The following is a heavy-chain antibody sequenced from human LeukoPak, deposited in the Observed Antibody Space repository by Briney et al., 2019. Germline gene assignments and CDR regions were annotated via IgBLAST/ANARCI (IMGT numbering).Heavy chain of an antibody. J-gene: IGHJ3*02. CDR2: IYTSGST. V-gene: IGHV4-4*07. CDR1: GGSISTYY. Sequence: PSETLSLTCTVSGGSISTYYWTWIRQPAGKGLEWTGRIYTSGSTNYNPSLKSRVTMSVDTSKNQFSLKLSSVTAADTAVYYCARSGFGGYQGAFDIWGQGTMVTVSS. CDR3: ARSGFGGYQGAFDI. D-gene: IGHD2-15*01.